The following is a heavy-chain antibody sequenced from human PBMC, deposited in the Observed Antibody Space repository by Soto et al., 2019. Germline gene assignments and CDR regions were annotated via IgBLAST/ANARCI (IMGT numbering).Heavy chain of an antibody. V-gene: IGHV4-30-4*02. CDR1: GGSISSGDYY. D-gene: IGHD6-19*01. CDR3: ARLSSAWQDNWFDP. CDR2: IYYSGST. J-gene: IGHJ5*02. Sequence: SETLSLTCTVSGGSISSGDYYWSWIRQPPGKGLEWIGYIYYSGSTYYNPSLKSRVTISVDTSKNQFSVRLSSVTAADTAMYYCARLSSAWQDNWFDPWGQGTLVTVSS.